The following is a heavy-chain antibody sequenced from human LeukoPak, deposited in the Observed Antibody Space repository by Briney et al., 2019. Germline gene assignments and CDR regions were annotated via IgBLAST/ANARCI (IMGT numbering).Heavy chain of an antibody. D-gene: IGHD5-18*01. CDR3: VNGYTYGQY. V-gene: IGHV3-74*01. J-gene: IGHJ4*02. CDR2: ISPTGSTT. CDR1: GFSFSGHW. Sequence: GGSLRLSCTASGFSFSGHWMHWARQLPGKGLVWVSRISPTGSTTSYADSVKGRFTISRDNAKNTLYLQMNSLRAEDTAVYFCVNGYTYGQYWGQGTLVTVSS.